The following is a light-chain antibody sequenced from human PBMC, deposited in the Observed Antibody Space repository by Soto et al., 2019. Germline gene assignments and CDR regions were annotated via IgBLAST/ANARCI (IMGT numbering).Light chain of an antibody. J-gene: IGKJ5*01. CDR2: DAS. Sequence: TQSPSSLYASVGDRVTITCRASQAIRTALGWYQQKPGQAPRLLIYDASNRATGIPARFSGSGSGTDFTLTISSLEPEDFAVYYCQQRSNWITFGQGTRLEIK. CDR3: QQRSNWIT. CDR1: QAIRTA. V-gene: IGKV3D-11*01.